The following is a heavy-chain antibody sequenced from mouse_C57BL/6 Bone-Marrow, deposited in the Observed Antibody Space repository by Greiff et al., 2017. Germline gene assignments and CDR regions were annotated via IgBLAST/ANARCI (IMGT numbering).Heavy chain of an antibody. CDR2: ISYSGST. J-gene: IGHJ4*01. V-gene: IGHV3-8*01. CDR3: ARGGTGGAMDF. Sequence: EVKLVESGPGLAKPSQTLSLTCSVTGYSITSDYWNWIRKFPGNKLEYMGYISYSGSTYYNPSLKSRNSITRETSNNQYYLQLNSVTTEETATYYCARGGTGGAMDFWGQGTSVTVSS. D-gene: IGHD2-14*01. CDR1: GYSITSDY.